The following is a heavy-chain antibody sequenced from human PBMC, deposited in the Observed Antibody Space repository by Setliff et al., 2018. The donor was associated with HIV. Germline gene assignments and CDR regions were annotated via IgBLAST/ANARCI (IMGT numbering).Heavy chain of an antibody. CDR1: GGSFSGYY. CDR3: ARHVRYSGSGSYSFDY. Sequence: SETLSLTCAVYGGSFSGYYWSWIRQPPGRGLEWIGEIHPSGTAYYNPSLKSRVAISVDTSENQFSLKLNSVTAADTAVYYCARHVRYSGSGSYSFDYWGQGTLVTVSS. V-gene: IGHV4-34*01. J-gene: IGHJ4*02. CDR2: IHPSGTA. D-gene: IGHD3-10*01.